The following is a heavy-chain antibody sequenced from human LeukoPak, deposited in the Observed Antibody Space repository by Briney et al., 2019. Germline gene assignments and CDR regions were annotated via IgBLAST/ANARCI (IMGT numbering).Heavy chain of an antibody. J-gene: IGHJ4*02. V-gene: IGHV3-48*04. CDR1: GFTFSSYS. D-gene: IGHD1-1*01. CDR3: ARVVSTGTSDY. CDR2: ISSSSSTI. Sequence: GGSLRLSCAASGFTFSSYSMNWVRQAPGKGLEWVSYISSSSSTIYYADSVKGRFTISRDNAKNSLYLQMNSLRAEDTAVYYCARVVSTGTSDYWGQGTLVTVSS.